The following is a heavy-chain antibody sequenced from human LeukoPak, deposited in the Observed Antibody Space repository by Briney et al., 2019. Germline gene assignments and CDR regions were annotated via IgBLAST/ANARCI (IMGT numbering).Heavy chain of an antibody. Sequence: SETLSLTCAVYGGSFSGYYWGWIRQPPGKGLEWIGSIYYSGSTYYNPSLKSRVTISVDTSKNQFSLKLSSVTAADTAVYYCARVLLGGYSSSWYGRSHWYFDLWGRGTLVTVSS. J-gene: IGHJ2*01. CDR3: ARVLLGGYSSSWYGRSHWYFDL. CDR2: IYYSGST. V-gene: IGHV4-34*01. CDR1: GGSFSGYY. D-gene: IGHD6-13*01.